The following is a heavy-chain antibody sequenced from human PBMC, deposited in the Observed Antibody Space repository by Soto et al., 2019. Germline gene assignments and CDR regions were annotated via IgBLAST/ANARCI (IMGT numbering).Heavy chain of an antibody. Sequence: GGSLRLSCAASGFTFSGSAMHWVRQASGKGLEWVGRIRSKANSYATAYAASVKGRFTISRDDSKNTAYLQMNSLKTEDTAVYYCTRGGSYCSSTSCYAGYYYYYMDVWGKGTTVTVSS. V-gene: IGHV3-73*01. CDR1: GFTFSGSA. CDR2: IRSKANSYAT. CDR3: TRGGSYCSSTSCYAGYYYYYMDV. J-gene: IGHJ6*03. D-gene: IGHD2-2*01.